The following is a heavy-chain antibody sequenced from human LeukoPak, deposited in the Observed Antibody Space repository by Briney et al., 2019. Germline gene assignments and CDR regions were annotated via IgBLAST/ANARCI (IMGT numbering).Heavy chain of an antibody. CDR3: ARDQVGAVDY. D-gene: IGHD1-26*01. CDR2: IYSGGST. V-gene: IGHV3-53*01. Sequence: GGSLRLSCAASGLTVSSNYMSWVRQAHGNGLEWVSVIYSGGSTYYADSVKGRFTISRDNSKNTLYLQMNSLRAEDTAVYYCARDQVGAVDYWGQGTLVTVSS. J-gene: IGHJ4*02. CDR1: GLTVSSNY.